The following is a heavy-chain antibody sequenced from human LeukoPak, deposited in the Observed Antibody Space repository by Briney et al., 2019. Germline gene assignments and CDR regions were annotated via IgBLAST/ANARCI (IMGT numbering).Heavy chain of an antibody. V-gene: IGHV3-23*01. CDR2: ISGSGGST. Sequence: GGSLRLSCAASGFTFSRYDLSWVRQAPGKGLEWVSAISGSGGSTYYADSVKGRFTISRDNSKNTLYLQMNSLRAEDTAVYYCAKVGYCSSTSCHYPYYFDYWGQGTLVTVSS. D-gene: IGHD2-2*01. CDR3: AKVGYCSSTSCHYPYYFDY. J-gene: IGHJ4*02. CDR1: GFTFSRYD.